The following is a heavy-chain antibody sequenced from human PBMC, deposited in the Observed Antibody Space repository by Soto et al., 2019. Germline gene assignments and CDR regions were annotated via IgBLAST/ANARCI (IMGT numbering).Heavy chain of an antibody. Sequence: QVQLVQSGAEVKKPGASVKVSCKASGYTFTSYGISWVRQAPGQVLEWMGWISANNGNTNYAQKLQGRVTMTTDTSTSTDYLELRSVSSDDTAVYYCASDRRSYALDYWGQGTLVTVSS. CDR1: GYTFTSYG. CDR3: ASDRRSYALDY. CDR2: ISANNGNT. J-gene: IGHJ4*02. D-gene: IGHD1-26*01. V-gene: IGHV1-18*01.